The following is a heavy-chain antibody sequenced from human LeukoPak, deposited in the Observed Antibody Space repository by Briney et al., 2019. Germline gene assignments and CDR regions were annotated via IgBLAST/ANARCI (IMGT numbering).Heavy chain of an antibody. J-gene: IGHJ6*02. CDR2: IYSGGST. V-gene: IGHV3-53*01. D-gene: IGHD3-22*01. CDR1: GFTVSSNY. CDR3: ARDIHDYYDSSGEDYYYGMDV. Sequence: GGSLRLSCAASGFTVSSNYMSWVRQAPGKGLEWVSVIYSGGSTYYADSVEGRFTISRDNSKNTLYLQMNSLRAEDTAVYYCARDIHDYYDSSGEDYYYGMDVWGQGTTVTVSS.